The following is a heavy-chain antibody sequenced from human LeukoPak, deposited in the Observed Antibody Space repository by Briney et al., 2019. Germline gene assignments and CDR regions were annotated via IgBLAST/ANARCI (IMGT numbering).Heavy chain of an antibody. V-gene: IGHV5-51*01. CDR1: GYSFTSYW. CDR2: IYPGDSDT. D-gene: IGHD4-23*01. CDR3: ARAPYGGNSAPHDNPDY. Sequence: GESLMISCKGSGYSFTSYWIGWVRQMPGKGLEWMGIIYPGDSDTRYSPSFQGQVTISADKSISTAYLQWSSLKASDTAMYYCARAPYGGNSAPHDNPDYWGQGTLVTVSS. J-gene: IGHJ4*02.